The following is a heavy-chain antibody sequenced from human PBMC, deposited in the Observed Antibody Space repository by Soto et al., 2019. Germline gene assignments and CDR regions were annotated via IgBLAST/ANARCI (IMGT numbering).Heavy chain of an antibody. CDR2: IYYSGST. J-gene: IGHJ4*02. D-gene: IGHD1-26*01. V-gene: IGHV4-59*08. CDR3: ARRYGSAIDY. Sequence: PSETLSLTCTVSGGSISSYYWSWIWQPPGKGLEWIGYIYYSGSTNYNPSLKSRVTISVDTSKNQFSLKLSSVTAADTAVYYCARRYGSAIDYWGQGTLVTVSS. CDR1: GGSISSYY.